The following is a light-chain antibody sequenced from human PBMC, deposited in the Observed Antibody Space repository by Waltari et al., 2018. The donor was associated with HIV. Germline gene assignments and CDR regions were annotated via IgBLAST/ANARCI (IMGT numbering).Light chain of an antibody. Sequence: DIQMTQSPPSLSASVGDRFTITCRASQSISSYLNWYQQKPGKAPKLLIYAASSLQSGVPSRFSGSGSGTDFTLTISSLQPEDFATYYCQQSYSTPYTFGQGTKLEIK. CDR1: QSISSY. CDR2: AAS. J-gene: IGKJ2*01. CDR3: QQSYSTPYT. V-gene: IGKV1-39*01.